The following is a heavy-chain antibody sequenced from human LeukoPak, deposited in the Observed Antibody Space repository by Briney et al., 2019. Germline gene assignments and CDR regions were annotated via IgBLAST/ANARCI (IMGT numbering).Heavy chain of an antibody. D-gene: IGHD6-19*01. CDR3: ARDKLGSGYSSDFDY. CDR2: IYTGGTT. V-gene: IGHV3-66*02. Sequence: GGSLRLSCAASGFSVSSNYMNWVRQAPGKGLEWVSAIYTGGTTYYADSVKGRFTISRDNSKNTLYLQMNSLRAEDTAVYYCARDKLGSGYSSDFDYWGQGTLVTVSS. J-gene: IGHJ4*02. CDR1: GFSVSSNY.